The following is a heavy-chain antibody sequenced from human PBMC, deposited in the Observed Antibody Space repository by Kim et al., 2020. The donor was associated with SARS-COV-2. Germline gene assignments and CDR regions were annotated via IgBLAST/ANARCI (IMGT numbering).Heavy chain of an antibody. J-gene: IGHJ4*02. CDR3: VRGLNSGSNY. V-gene: IGHV3-21*01. CDR2: YI. Sequence: YIYHADSVKSRFTISRDNAKNSLYLQMNSLGAEDTAVYYCVRGLNSGSNYWGQGTLVTVSS. D-gene: IGHD2-21*01.